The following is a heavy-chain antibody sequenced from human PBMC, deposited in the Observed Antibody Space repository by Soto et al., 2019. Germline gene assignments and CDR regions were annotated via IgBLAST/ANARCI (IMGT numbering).Heavy chain of an antibody. CDR1: GFTFSSYA. D-gene: IGHD2-15*01. Sequence: GGSLRLSCAASGFTFSSYAMSWVRQAPGKGLEWVSAISGSGGSTYYADSVKGRFTISRDNSKNTLYLQMNSLRAEDTAVYYCAKDRSPATVVVTTVDYWGQGTLVTVSS. J-gene: IGHJ4*02. V-gene: IGHV3-23*01. CDR2: ISGSGGST. CDR3: AKDRSPATVVVTTVDY.